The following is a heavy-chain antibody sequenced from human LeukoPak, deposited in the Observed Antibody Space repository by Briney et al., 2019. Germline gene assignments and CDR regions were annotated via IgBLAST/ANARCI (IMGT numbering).Heavy chain of an antibody. CDR2: INSDGTTT. D-gene: IGHD5-12*01. CDR3: AVSKGGYGP. V-gene: IGHV3-74*01. CDR1: AFNFTAYW. Sequence: GGSLRLSCASSAFNFTAYWMHWVRQDPRQGLLWVARINSDGTTTNYADSVKGRFTISRDNAKNTLFLQMNSLRAEDTAVYFCAVSKGGYGPWGQGALVTVSS. J-gene: IGHJ5*02.